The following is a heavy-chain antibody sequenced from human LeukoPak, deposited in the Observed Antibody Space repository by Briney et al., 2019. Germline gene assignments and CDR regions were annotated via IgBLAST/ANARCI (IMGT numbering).Heavy chain of an antibody. CDR1: GFTFSSYG. Sequence: GGSLRLSCAAPGFTFSSYGMHWVRQAPGKGLEWVAVIWYDGSNKYYADSVKGRFTISRDNSKNTLYLQMNSLRAEDTAVYYCAKEASIAVAGTHNYYYMDVWGKGTTVTVSS. CDR2: IWYDGSNK. D-gene: IGHD6-19*01. J-gene: IGHJ6*03. V-gene: IGHV3-33*06. CDR3: AKEASIAVAGTHNYYYMDV.